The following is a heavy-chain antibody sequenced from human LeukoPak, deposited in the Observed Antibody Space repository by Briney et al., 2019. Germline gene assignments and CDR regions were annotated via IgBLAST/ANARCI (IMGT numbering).Heavy chain of an antibody. Sequence: PGGSLSLSCAASGFTFSDYYMNWLRQSPGRGLEWLSYISNSGSAKYYSDSVKGRFTISRDNAKNSVYLEMNSLRAEDTAVYFCASDSSGYFGPWGQGTLVTVSS. D-gene: IGHD3-22*01. CDR2: ISNSGSAK. CDR1: GFTFSDYY. J-gene: IGHJ5*02. CDR3: ASDSSGYFGP. V-gene: IGHV3-11*01.